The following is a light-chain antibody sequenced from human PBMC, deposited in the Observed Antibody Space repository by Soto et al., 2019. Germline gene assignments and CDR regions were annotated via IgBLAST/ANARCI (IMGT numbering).Light chain of an antibody. CDR1: QSISSW. Sequence: DIQITQSPSTLSSSVVDRVTITCRASQSISSWLAWYQQKPGKAPKLLIYDASSLESGVPSRISGSGSGTDFTLTISSLQPEDFATYYCQQANSFPITFGQGTRLEIK. J-gene: IGKJ5*01. CDR2: DAS. CDR3: QQANSFPIT. V-gene: IGKV1-5*01.